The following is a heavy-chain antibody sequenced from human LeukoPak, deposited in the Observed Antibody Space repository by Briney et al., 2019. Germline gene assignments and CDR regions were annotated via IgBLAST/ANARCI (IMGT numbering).Heavy chain of an antibody. J-gene: IGHJ5*02. D-gene: IGHD3-22*01. CDR1: GFTFDDYG. CDR2: INWNGGSR. V-gene: IGHV3-20*04. CDR3: ARDSYYYDSSGYPPAASWFDP. Sequence: GGSLRLSCAASGFTFDDYGMSWVRQVPGKGLEWVSGINWNGGSRGYADSVKGRFTISRDNSKNTLYLQMNSLRAEDTAVYYCARDSYYYDSSGYPPAASWFDPWGQGTLVTVSS.